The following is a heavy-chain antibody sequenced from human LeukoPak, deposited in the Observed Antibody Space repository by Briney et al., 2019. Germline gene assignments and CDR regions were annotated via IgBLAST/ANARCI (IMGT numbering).Heavy chain of an antibody. Sequence: SETLSLTCAVYGESLSDYYWSWIRQTPGKGLEWIGEIEHAGRSNYSPSLKRRVVMSVDTSKNQFSPKVNSVTAAETGVHYCAREAVRATGSPYFFDSWGHGTLVTVSS. CDR3: AREAVRATGSPYFFDS. J-gene: IGHJ4*01. CDR2: IEHAGRS. D-gene: IGHD3-9*01. CDR1: GESLSDYY. V-gene: IGHV4-34*01.